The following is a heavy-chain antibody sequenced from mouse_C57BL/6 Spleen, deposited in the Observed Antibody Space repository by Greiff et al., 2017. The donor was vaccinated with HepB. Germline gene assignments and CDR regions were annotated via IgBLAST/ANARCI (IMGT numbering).Heavy chain of an antibody. V-gene: IGHV1-18*01. J-gene: IGHJ4*01. CDR1: GYTFTDYN. CDR2: INPNNGGT. CDR3: ARIYYDYEGGAMDY. D-gene: IGHD2-4*01. Sequence: VQLQQSGPELVKPGASVKIPCKASGYTFTDYNMDWVKQSHGKSLEWIGDINPNNGGTIYNQKFKGKATLTVDKSSSTAYMELRSLTSEDTAVYYCARIYYDYEGGAMDYWGQGTSVTVSS.